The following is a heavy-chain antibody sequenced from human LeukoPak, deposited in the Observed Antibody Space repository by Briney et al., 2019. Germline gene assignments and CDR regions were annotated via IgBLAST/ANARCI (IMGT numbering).Heavy chain of an antibody. J-gene: IGHJ4*02. D-gene: IGHD3-10*01. V-gene: IGHV1-2*02. CDR1: GYTLTGYD. CDR3: AIPSVDEGSH. CDR2: IKGNRGGT. Sequence: GSLRVSCEASGYTLTGYDMHWVRQAPGQGLEWVGLIKGNRGGTNYAQTLQGRVAMSRDTSMSTPYIELSRVRAEDTAVYYCAIPSVDEGSHWGQGTLVTVSS.